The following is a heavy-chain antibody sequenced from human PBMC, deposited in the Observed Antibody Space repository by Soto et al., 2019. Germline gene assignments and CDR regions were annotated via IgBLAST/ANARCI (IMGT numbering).Heavy chain of an antibody. CDR2: IYYSGST. Sequence: SETLSLTCTVSGGSISSGGYYWSWIRQHQGKGLEWIGYIYYSGSTYYNPSLKSRVTISVDTSKNQFSLKLSSVTAADTAVYYCARETHPYYYGMDVWGQGTTVTVSS. CDR1: GGSISSGGYY. J-gene: IGHJ6*02. CDR3: ARETHPYYYGMDV. V-gene: IGHV4-31*03.